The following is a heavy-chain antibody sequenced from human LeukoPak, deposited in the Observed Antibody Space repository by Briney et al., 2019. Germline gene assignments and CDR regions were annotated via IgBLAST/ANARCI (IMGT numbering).Heavy chain of an antibody. J-gene: IGHJ6*02. CDR3: ARDYYADYVGYYYYGMDV. D-gene: IGHD4-17*01. V-gene: IGHV1-18*01. CDR2: ISVYNGDT. CDR1: GYIFTNYG. Sequence: ASVTVSCKASGYIFTNYGITWVRQAPGQGLEGMGWISVYNGDTNYAQSLQGRVTMTTDTSTNTAYMELRSLRSDDTAVYYCARDYYADYVGYYYYGMDVWGQGTTVTVSS.